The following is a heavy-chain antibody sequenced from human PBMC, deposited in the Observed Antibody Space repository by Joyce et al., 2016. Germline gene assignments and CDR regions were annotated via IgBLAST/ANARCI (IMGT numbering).Heavy chain of an antibody. J-gene: IGHJ4*02. D-gene: IGHD5-12*01. Sequence: QVQLQESGPGLVKPSQTLSLTCSVSGASVTIDDYYWIWLRQHPGEALEWIGYIHVSGSAYYTASLESRCTFAVDTSKNHFSLKLTSVTAADTAVYYCASFPRGISGSTFYFDHWGQGILVTVSS. V-gene: IGHV4-31*03. CDR2: IHVSGSA. CDR3: ASFPRGISGSTFYFDH. CDR1: GASVTIDDYY.